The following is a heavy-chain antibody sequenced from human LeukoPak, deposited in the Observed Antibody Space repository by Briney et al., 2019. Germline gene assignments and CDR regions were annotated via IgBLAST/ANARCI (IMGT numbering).Heavy chain of an antibody. D-gene: IGHD6-13*01. CDR1: GGSFSGYY. Sequence: SETLSLTCAVYGGSFSGYYWSWIRQPPGKGLEWIGEINHSGSTNYNPSLKSRVTISVDTSKNQFSLKLSSVTAADTAVYYCARDFKYGSSYSKAFDIWGQGTMVTVSS. CDR3: ARDFKYGSSYSKAFDI. V-gene: IGHV4-34*01. CDR2: INHSGST. J-gene: IGHJ3*02.